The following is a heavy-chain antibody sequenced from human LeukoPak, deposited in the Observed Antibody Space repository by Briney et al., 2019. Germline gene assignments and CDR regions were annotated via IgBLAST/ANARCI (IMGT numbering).Heavy chain of an antibody. J-gene: IGHJ4*02. D-gene: IGHD3-10*01. V-gene: IGHV4-34*01. CDR1: GGSFSGYY. CDR3: AGSRPRAGLAYYGSGSYLFY. CDR2: INHSGST. Sequence: SETLSLTCAVYGGSFSGYYWSWIRQPPGKGLEWIGEINHSGSTNYNPSLKSRVTISVDTSKNQFSLKLSSVTAADTAVYYCAGSRPRAGLAYYGSGSYLFYWGQGTLVTVSS.